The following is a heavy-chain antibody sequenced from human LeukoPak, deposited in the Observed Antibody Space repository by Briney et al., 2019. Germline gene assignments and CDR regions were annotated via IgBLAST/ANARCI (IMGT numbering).Heavy chain of an antibody. CDR2: ISGSGGST. CDR1: GFTFSSYA. Sequence: GGSLRLSCAASGFTFSSYAMSWVRQAPGKGLEWVSAISGSGGSTYYADSVKGRFTISRDNSKNTLYLQMNSLRAEDTAVYYCAASLGYCSSTSCYVTVDYWGQGTLVTVSS. D-gene: IGHD2-2*01. J-gene: IGHJ4*02. V-gene: IGHV3-23*01. CDR3: AASLGYCSSTSCYVTVDY.